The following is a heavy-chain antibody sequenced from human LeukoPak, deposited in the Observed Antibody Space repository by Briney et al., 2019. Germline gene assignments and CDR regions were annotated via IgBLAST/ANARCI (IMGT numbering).Heavy chain of an antibody. CDR3: TADLDSSHSYY. J-gene: IGHJ4*02. Sequence: GGSLRLSCAASGFTFSNAWMSWVRQAPGKGLEWVGRIKSKTDGGTTDHAAPVKGRFTISRDDSKNTLYLQMNSLKTEDTAVYYCTADLDSSHSYYWGQGTLVTVSS. V-gene: IGHV3-15*01. D-gene: IGHD6-13*01. CDR2: IKSKTDGGTT. CDR1: GFTFSNAW.